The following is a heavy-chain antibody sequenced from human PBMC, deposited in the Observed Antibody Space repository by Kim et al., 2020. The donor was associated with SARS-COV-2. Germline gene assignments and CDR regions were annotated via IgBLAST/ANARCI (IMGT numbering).Heavy chain of an antibody. Sequence: GGSLRLSCAASGFTFSSYSMNWVRQAPGKGLEWVSSISSSSSYIYYADSVKGRFTISRDNAKNSLYLQMNSLRAEDTAVYYCARDLCYYDSSGYPQQGLYYLDSWGQGTLVSVSS. CDR3: ARDLCYYDSSGYPQQGLYYLDS. CDR2: ISSSSSYI. D-gene: IGHD3-22*01. CDR1: GFTFSSYS. V-gene: IGHV3-21*01. J-gene: IGHJ4*02.